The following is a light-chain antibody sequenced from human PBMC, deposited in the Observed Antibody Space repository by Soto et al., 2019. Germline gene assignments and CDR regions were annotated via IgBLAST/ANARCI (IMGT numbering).Light chain of an antibody. CDR2: DTT. Sequence: EIVLTQSPATLSLSPGEKATLSCRASQSVKSHVAWYQLKPGQSPRLLIFDTTNRATGTPTRFSGSGSGTDFTLTISRLEPEDVADYYCQQRGNWPVTFGGGTKVEI. CDR1: QSVKSH. CDR3: QQRGNWPVT. J-gene: IGKJ4*01. V-gene: IGKV3-11*01.